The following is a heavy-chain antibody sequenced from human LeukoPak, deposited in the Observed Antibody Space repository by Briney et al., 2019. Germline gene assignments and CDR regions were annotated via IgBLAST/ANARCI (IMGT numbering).Heavy chain of an antibody. Sequence: PGRSLRLSCAASGFTFNSCVMHWVRQAPGKGLEWVASISYDGSNKHFADSVKGRFTISRDNSKKTLYLQMNSLRPEDTAVYYCASEYTSNWYVYWGQGTLVTVSS. V-gene: IGHV3-30*04. J-gene: IGHJ5*01. CDR3: ASEYTSNWYVY. D-gene: IGHD6-13*01. CDR1: GFTFNSCV. CDR2: ISYDGSNK.